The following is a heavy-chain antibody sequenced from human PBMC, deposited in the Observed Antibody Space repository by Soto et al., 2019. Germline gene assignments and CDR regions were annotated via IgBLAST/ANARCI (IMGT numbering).Heavy chain of an antibody. CDR3: AKNGQPPYYYYGMDV. D-gene: IGHD2-8*01. V-gene: IGHV1-18*01. CDR1: GYTFSRYG. J-gene: IGHJ6*02. Sequence: QGQLVQSGPEVKKSGASVKVSCKASGYTFSRYGISWVRQAPGQGLEWMGWISGYNGDTKYAQKVQGRVTMTIDTSTYTAYMELRSLPSDDTAIYYCAKNGQPPYYYYGMDVWGQGTTVTVS. CDR2: ISGYNGDT.